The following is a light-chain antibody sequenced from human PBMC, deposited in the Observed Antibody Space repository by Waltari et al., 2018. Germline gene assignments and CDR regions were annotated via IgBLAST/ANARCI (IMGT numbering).Light chain of an antibody. CDR3: GTWDNSLSAWV. Sequence: QSVLTQPPSVSATPGPRVTIPCSGSHSNIGINYIYWYQQPPRTAPKLLIYENKKRPSGIPDRFSGSKSGTSATLGITGLQTEDEADYYCGTWDNSLSAWVFGGGTKLTVL. V-gene: IGLV1-51*02. J-gene: IGLJ3*02. CDR2: ENK. CDR1: HSNIGINY.